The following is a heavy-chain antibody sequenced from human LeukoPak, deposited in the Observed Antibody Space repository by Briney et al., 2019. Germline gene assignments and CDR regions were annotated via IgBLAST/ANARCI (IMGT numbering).Heavy chain of an antibody. V-gene: IGHV1-69*02. D-gene: IGHD6-13*01. Sequence: SVKVSCKASGGTFSSYTISWVRQAPGQGLEQMRRIIPILGIANYAQKFQGRVTITADKSTSTAYMELSSLRSEDTAVYYCARALVEGSSWYGGFDYWGQGTLVTVSS. J-gene: IGHJ4*02. CDR1: GGTFSSYT. CDR2: IIPILGIA. CDR3: ARALVEGSSWYGGFDY.